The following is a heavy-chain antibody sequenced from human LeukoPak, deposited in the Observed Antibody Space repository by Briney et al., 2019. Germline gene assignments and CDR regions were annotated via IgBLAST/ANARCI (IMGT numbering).Heavy chain of an antibody. V-gene: IGHV3-21*01. D-gene: IGHD2-2*02. Sequence: GGSLRLSCAASGFTFNRYSMNWVRQAPGKGLEWVASISSTSTYIFQADSVKGRFTISRDNSKNTLYLQMNSLRAEDTAVYYCAREPNRYCSSTSCYSYWGQGTLVTVSS. CDR2: ISSTSTYI. CDR3: AREPNRYCSSTSCYSY. J-gene: IGHJ4*02. CDR1: GFTFNRYS.